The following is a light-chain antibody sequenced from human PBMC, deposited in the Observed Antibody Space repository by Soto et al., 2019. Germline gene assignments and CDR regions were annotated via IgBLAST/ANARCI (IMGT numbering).Light chain of an antibody. CDR3: QVWDSSSEHYG. Sequence: YDLTQPPSVSVAPGQTARLTCGGDKIGTKSVHWYQQKPGQDHVLVVYGDSDRPAGNPERFSRSNSGTTATLTISRVEAGDEADYYCQVWDSSSEHYGFGSGTKVT. J-gene: IGLJ1*01. CDR2: GDS. CDR1: KIGTKS. V-gene: IGLV3-21*02.